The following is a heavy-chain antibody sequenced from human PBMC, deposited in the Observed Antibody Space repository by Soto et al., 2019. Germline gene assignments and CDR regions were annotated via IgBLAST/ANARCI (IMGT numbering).Heavy chain of an antibody. V-gene: IGHV4-39*01. CDR1: GGCISSSSYY. D-gene: IGHD2-2*01. CDR3: ARQSGYCSSTSCPKDYYGMDV. J-gene: IGHJ6*02. Sequence: SETLSLTCTVSGGCISSSSYYWGWIRQPPGKGLEWIGSIYYSGSTYYNPSLKSRVTISVDTSKNQFSLKLSSVTAADTAVYYCARQSGYCSSTSCPKDYYGMDVWGQGTTVS. CDR2: IYYSGST.